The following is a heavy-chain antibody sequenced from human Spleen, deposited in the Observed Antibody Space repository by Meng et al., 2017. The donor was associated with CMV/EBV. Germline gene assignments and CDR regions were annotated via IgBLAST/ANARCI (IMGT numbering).Heavy chain of an antibody. V-gene: IGHV3-13*01. CDR2: IGTAGDT. CDR1: GFTFSSND. D-gene: IGHD3-22*01. J-gene: IGHJ4*02. Sequence: GESLKISCAASGFTFSSNDMHWVRQTTGKGLEWVSAIGTAGDTYYPGSVKGRFTISRENAKNTLFLQMNSLRAEDTAVYYCARESGGYYEVYFDYWGQGTLVTVSS. CDR3: ARESGGYYEVYFDY.